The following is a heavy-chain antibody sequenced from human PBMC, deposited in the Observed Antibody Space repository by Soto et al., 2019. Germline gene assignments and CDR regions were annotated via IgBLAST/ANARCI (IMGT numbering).Heavy chain of an antibody. V-gene: IGHV1-69*12. CDR2: IIPIFGTA. J-gene: IGHJ2*01. Sequence: QVQLVQSGAEVKKPGSSVKVSCKASGGTFSSYAISWVRQAPGQGLEWMGGIIPIFGTANYAQKFQGRVTIPADESTSTAYMELSSLRSEDTAVYYCARLAGSGYYWARYFDLWGRGTLVTVSS. CDR1: GGTFSSYA. CDR3: ARLAGSGYYWARYFDL. D-gene: IGHD3-22*01.